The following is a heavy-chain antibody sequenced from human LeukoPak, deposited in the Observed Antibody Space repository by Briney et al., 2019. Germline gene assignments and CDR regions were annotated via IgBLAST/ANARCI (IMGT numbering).Heavy chain of an antibody. D-gene: IGHD3-3*01. V-gene: IGHV4-59*01. Sequence: SETLSLTCTVSGGSISSYYWSWIRQPPGKGLEWIGYIYYSGSTNYNPSLKSRVTMSVDTSKNQFSLKLSSVTAADTAVYYCARRDFWAFDIWGQGTMVTVSS. CDR1: GGSISSYY. J-gene: IGHJ3*02. CDR3: ARRDFWAFDI. CDR2: IYYSGST.